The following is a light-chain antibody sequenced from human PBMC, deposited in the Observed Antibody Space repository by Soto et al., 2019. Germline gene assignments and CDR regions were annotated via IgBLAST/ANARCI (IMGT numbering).Light chain of an antibody. CDR1: SSNIGAGYD. Sequence: QSVLTQPPSVSGAPGQRVTISCTGSSSNIGAGYDVHWYQQLPGTAPKLLIYGNSNRPSGVPDRFSGSQSGTSASLAITGLQAEDEAYYYCQYYDSSLSARVLGGGTKLTV. CDR2: GNS. V-gene: IGLV1-40*01. CDR3: QYYDSSLSARV. J-gene: IGLJ3*02.